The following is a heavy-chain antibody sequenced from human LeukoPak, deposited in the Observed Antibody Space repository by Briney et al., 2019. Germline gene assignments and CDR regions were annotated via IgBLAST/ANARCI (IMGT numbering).Heavy chain of an antibody. CDR2: INPSGGST. D-gene: IGHD6-6*01. CDR1: GYTFTSYY. Sequence: GASVKDSCKASGYTFTSYYMHWVRQAPGQGLEWMGIINPSGGSTSYAKKFQGRVTMTRDTSTSTVYMELSSLRSEDTAVYYCARDPAARTDYYYYGMDVWGQGTTVTVSS. J-gene: IGHJ6*02. V-gene: IGHV1-46*01. CDR3: ARDPAARTDYYYYGMDV.